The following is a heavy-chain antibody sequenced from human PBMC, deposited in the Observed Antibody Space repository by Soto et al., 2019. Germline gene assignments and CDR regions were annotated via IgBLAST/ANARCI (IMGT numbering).Heavy chain of an antibody. J-gene: IGHJ5*02. V-gene: IGHV3-30-3*01. D-gene: IGHD3-16*01. CDR3: ARGGGTVNNWFDP. CDR2: ISYDGSNK. Sequence: PGWSLRLSCAASGFTFSSYAMHWVRQAPGKGLEWVAVISYDGSNKYYADSVKGRFTISRDNSKNTLYLQMNSLRAEDTAVYYCARGGGTVNNWFDPWGQGTLVTVSS. CDR1: GFTFSSYA.